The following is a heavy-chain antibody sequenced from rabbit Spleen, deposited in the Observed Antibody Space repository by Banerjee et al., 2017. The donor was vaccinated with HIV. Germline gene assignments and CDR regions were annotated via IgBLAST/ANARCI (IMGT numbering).Heavy chain of an antibody. Sequence: QSLEESGGGLVKPGASLTLTCSASGVSFSSNYYMCWVRQAPGKGLEWIACIETGSSGFTYFASWAKGRFTCSKTSSTTVTLQMTSLTAADTATYFCARGSATMTMVITGYYLSLWGQGTLVTVS. CDR2: IETGSSGFT. CDR1: GVSFSSNYY. J-gene: IGHJ3*01. CDR3: ARGSATMTMVITGYYLSL. V-gene: IGHV1S40*01. D-gene: IGHD2-1*01.